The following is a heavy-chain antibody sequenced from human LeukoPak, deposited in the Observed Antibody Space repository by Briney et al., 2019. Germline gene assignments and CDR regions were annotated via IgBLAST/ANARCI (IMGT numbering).Heavy chain of an antibody. J-gene: IGHJ4*02. CDR2: IYYSGST. CDR1: GGSISSYY. CDR3: ARVGSSSWYDPLFDY. Sequence: SETLSLTCTVSGGSISSYYWSWIRQPPGKGLEWLGYIYYSGSTNYNPSLKSRVPISVDTSKNQFSLKLSSVTAADPAVYYCARVGSSSWYDPLFDYWGQGTLVTVSS. V-gene: IGHV4-59*01. D-gene: IGHD6-13*01.